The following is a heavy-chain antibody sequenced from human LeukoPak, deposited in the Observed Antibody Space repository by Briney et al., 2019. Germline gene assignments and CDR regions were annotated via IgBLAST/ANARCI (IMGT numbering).Heavy chain of an antibody. CDR3: ARVGNEKSSSFFDY. D-gene: IGHD6-13*01. CDR1: GFTFSSYW. V-gene: IGHV3-7*01. Sequence: GGSLRLSCAASGFTFSSYWMSWVRQAPGKGLEWVANIKQDGSEKYYVDSEKGRFTISRDNAKNSLYLQMNSLRAEDTAVYYCARVGNEKSSSFFDYWGQGTLVTVSS. J-gene: IGHJ4*02. CDR2: IKQDGSEK.